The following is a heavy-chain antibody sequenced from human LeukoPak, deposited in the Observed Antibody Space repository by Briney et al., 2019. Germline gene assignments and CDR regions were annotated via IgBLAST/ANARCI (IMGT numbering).Heavy chain of an antibody. CDR1: GFTFSSYS. J-gene: IGHJ3*02. CDR2: ISSSSYI. D-gene: IGHD2-21*02. V-gene: IGHV3-21*01. CDR3: ARSGRDFDAFDI. Sequence: GGSLRLSCAACGFTFSSYSMNWVRQAPGKGLEWVSSISSSSYIYYADSVKGRFTISRDNAKKSLYLQMNSLSAEDTAVYYCARSGRDFDAFDIWGQGTMVTVSS.